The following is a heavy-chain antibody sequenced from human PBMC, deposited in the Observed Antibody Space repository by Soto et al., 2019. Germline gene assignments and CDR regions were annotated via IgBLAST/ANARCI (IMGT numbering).Heavy chain of an antibody. CDR1: GGSIISGY. J-gene: IGHJ4*02. V-gene: IGHV4-59*01. CDR2: ISYSGNT. CDR3: AGLRGYAGSPIDY. D-gene: IGHD2-15*01. Sequence: SETLSLTCTVSGGSIISGYWSWIRQPPGKGLEWIGYISYSGNTNYNPSLKSRVTMSVDTPKNQFSLRLSSVTTADTAVYYCAGLRGYAGSPIDYWGQGTLVTVS.